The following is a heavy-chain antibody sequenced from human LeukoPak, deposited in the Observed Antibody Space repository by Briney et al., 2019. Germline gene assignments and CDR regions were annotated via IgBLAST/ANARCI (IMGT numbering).Heavy chain of an antibody. CDR3: ARDAKYGIFGVVRGLNWFDP. CDR2: IKQDGSEK. J-gene: IGHJ5*02. CDR1: GFTFYSYA. D-gene: IGHD3-3*01. V-gene: IGHV3-7*01. Sequence: GGSLRLSCAGSGFTFYSYAMSWVRQAPGKGLEWVANIKQDGSEKYYVDSVKGRFTISRDNAKNSLYLQMNSLRAEDTAVYYCARDAKYGIFGVVRGLNWFDPWGQGTLVTVSS.